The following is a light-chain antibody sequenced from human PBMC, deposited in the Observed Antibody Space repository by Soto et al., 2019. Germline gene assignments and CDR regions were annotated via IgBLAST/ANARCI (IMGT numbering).Light chain of an antibody. Sequence: QSALTQPASVSGSPGQSITISCTGTSSDVGGYNYVSWYQQHPGKAPKVMIYEVSNRPSGVSNRFSGSKSGNTASLTISGLQAEDEADYYCCSYAGSYIYVFGTGTKVTVL. CDR2: EVS. CDR3: CSYAGSYIYV. V-gene: IGLV2-14*01. CDR1: SSDVGGYNY. J-gene: IGLJ1*01.